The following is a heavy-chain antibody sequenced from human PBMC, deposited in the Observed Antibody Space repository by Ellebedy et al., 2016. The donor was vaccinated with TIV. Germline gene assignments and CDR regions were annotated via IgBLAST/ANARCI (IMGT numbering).Heavy chain of an antibody. V-gene: IGHV2-5*02. J-gene: IGHJ3*02. CDR1: GFSLSTSGVA. CDR2: IYWDDDT. D-gene: IGHD3-22*01. Sequence: SAPTLVKPTQTLTLTCTFSGFSLSTSGVAVGWIRQPPGKALEWLALIYWDDDTRYSPSLKSRLTITKDTSKNQVVLTMTNMEPVDTATYFCAHYFYDPSDHYAGEAFDIWGQGTMVTVSS. CDR3: AHYFYDPSDHYAGEAFDI.